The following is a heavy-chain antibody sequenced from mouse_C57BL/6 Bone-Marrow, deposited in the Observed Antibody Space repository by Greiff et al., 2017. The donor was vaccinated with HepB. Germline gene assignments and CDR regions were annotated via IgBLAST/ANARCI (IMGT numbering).Heavy chain of an antibody. Sequence: VQLQQSGPGLVQPSQSLSITCTVSGFSLTIYGVHWVRQSPGKGLEWLGVIWRGGSTDYNAAFISRLSISTDNSTSQVFFKMNSLQADDTAIYYCASYGTDWYFDGWGTGTTVTVSS. CDR1: GFSLTIYG. CDR3: ASYGTDWYFDG. D-gene: IGHD1-1*01. CDR2: IWRGGST. V-gene: IGHV2-2*01. J-gene: IGHJ1*03.